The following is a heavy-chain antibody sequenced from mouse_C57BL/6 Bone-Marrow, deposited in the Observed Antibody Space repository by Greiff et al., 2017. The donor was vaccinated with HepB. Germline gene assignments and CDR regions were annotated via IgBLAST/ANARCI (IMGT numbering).Heavy chain of an antibody. J-gene: IGHJ4*01. Sequence: EVMLVESGGGLVQSGRSLRLSCATSGFTFSDFYMEWVRQAPGKGLEWIAASRNKANDYTTEYSASVKGRFIVSRDTSQSILYLQMNALRAEDTAIYYCAREVYYSNYGAMDYWGQGTSVTVSS. V-gene: IGHV7-1*01. CDR1: GFTFSDFY. D-gene: IGHD2-5*01. CDR2: SRNKANDYTT. CDR3: AREVYYSNYGAMDY.